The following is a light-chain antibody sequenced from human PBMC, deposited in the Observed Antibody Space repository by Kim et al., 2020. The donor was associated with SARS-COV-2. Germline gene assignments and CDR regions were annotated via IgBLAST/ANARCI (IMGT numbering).Light chain of an antibody. CDR2: LEGRGSY. CDR1: RGQSSYI. J-gene: IGLJ3*02. CDR3: ETWDSRV. V-gene: IGLV4-60*03. Sequence: LGSTVKLTCTRGRGQSSYIIAWHQKQPGKAPRYLMKLEGRGSYNKGSGVPDRFSGSSSGADRYLTISNLQSEDEADYYCETWDSRVFGGGTQLTVL.